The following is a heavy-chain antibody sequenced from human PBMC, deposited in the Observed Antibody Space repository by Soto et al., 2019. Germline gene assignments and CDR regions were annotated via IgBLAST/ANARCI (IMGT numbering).Heavy chain of an antibody. CDR3: ARDPVVSHSSSWYTSDY. CDR2: IIPILGIA. V-gene: IGHV1-69*04. CDR1: GGTFSSYT. Sequence: SVKVSCKASGGTFSSYTISWVRQAPGQGLEWMGRIIPILGIANYAQKFQGRVTITADKSTSTAYMELSSLRSEDTAVYYCARDPVVSHSSSWYTSDYWGQGTLVTVSS. J-gene: IGHJ4*02. D-gene: IGHD6-13*01.